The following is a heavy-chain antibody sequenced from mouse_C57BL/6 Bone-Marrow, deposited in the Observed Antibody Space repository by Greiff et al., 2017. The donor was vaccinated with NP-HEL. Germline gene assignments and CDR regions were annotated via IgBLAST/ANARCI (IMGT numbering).Heavy chain of an antibody. Sequence: QVQLKQPGAELVKPGASVKMSCKASGYTFTSYWITWVKQRPGQGLEWIGDIYPGSGSTNYNEKFKSKATLTVDTSSSTAYMQLSSLTSEDSAVYYCARWRGSSYAMDYWGQGTSVTVSS. D-gene: IGHD1-1*01. J-gene: IGHJ4*01. CDR1: GYTFTSYW. CDR2: IYPGSGST. CDR3: ARWRGSSYAMDY. V-gene: IGHV1-55*01.